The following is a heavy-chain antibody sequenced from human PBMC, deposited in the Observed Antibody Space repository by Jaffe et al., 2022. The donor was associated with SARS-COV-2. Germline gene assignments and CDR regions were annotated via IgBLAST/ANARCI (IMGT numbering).Heavy chain of an antibody. CDR3: ARGSKQWLAKFAKYYFDY. Sequence: QVQLQQWGAGLLKPSETLSLTCAVYGGSFSGYYWSWIRQPPGKGLEWIGEINHSGSTNYNPSLKSRVTISVDTSKNQFSLKLSSVTAADTAVYYCARGSKQWLAKFAKYYFDYWGQGTLVTVSS. V-gene: IGHV4-34*01. D-gene: IGHD6-19*01. CDR1: GGSFSGYY. J-gene: IGHJ4*02. CDR2: INHSGST.